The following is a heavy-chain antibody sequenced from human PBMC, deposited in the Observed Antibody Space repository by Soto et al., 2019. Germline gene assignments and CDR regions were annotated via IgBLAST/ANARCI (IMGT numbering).Heavy chain of an antibody. CDR3: ARQEVVRGVILNYYYYYGMDV. CDR2: IYYSGST. CDR1: GGSISSSSYY. Sequence: QLQLQESGPGLVKPSETLSHTCTVSGGSISSSSYYWGWIRQPPGKGLEWIGSIYYSGSTYYNPSLKSRVTISVDTSKNQFSLKLSSVTAADTAVYYCARQEVVRGVILNYYYYYGMDVWGQGTTVTVSS. V-gene: IGHV4-39*01. J-gene: IGHJ6*02. D-gene: IGHD3-10*01.